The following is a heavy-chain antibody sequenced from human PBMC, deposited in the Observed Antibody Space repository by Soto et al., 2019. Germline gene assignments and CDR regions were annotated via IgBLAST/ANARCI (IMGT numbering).Heavy chain of an antibody. CDR3: TSHPIAICDY. V-gene: IGHV3-23*01. CDR1: GFAFSQFD. J-gene: IGHJ4*02. D-gene: IGHD2-2*02. CDR2: ISASGSTR. Sequence: EVQLLESGGGLVQPGGSLRLSCAASGFAFSQFDMSWVRQAPGKGLEWVSAISASGSTRPYTDSVRGRFTISRDKIRNPVDLQMNNLRAEDSAVYYCTSHPIAICDYWGRGTLVTVSS.